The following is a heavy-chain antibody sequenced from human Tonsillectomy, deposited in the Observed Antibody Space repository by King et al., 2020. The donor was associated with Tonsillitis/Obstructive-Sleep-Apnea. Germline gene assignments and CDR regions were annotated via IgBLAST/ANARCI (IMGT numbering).Heavy chain of an antibody. CDR1: GYPFSSHY. Sequence: VQLVQSGAEVKKPGASVKVSCTASGYPFSSHYIHWVRQAPGQGLEWMGTINPSGGGTNYAQNFQDRVTMTRDASTSTVYMELSSLGPEDTAIYYCARAAGEGSGGFWANWFAPWGQGTLVTVSS. V-gene: IGHV1-46*01. J-gene: IGHJ5*02. CDR2: INPSGGGT. CDR3: ARAAGEGSGGFWANWFAP. D-gene: IGHD3-10*01.